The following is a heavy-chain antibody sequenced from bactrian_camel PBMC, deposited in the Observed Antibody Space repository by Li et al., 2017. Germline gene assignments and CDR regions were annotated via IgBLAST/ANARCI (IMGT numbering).Heavy chain of an antibody. Sequence: HVQLVESGGGSVQTGGSLRLSCTAPGFTAKRCGMDWYRLREGKQREWVAVIDHDGTPRYPDSTKGRFSISKDNKKNTLHLQMNNVKPEDTGMYYCAARLVACGTVIDFDPDIYDYRHWGQGTQVTVS. CDR2: IDHDGTP. D-gene: IGHD2*01. CDR1: GFTAKRCG. J-gene: IGHJ4*01. CDR3: AARLVACGTVIDFDPDIYDYRH. V-gene: IGHV3S53*01.